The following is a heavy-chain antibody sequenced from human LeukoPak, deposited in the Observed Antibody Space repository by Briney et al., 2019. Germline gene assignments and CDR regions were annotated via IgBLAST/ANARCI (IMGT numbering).Heavy chain of an antibody. CDR3: AKGYSYGRFDY. J-gene: IGHJ4*02. Sequence: ETLSLTCAASGGSIRSGGYSWSWVRQAPGKGLEWVANIKQDGSEKYYVDSVKGRFTISRDNAKNSLYLQMNSLRAEDTAVYYCAKGYSYGRFDYWGQGTLVTVSS. CDR1: GGSIRSGGYS. CDR2: IKQDGSEK. V-gene: IGHV3-7*03. D-gene: IGHD5-18*01.